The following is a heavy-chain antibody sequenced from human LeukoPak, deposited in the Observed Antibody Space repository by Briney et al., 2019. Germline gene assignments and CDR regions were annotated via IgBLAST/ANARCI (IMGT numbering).Heavy chain of an antibody. J-gene: IGHJ4*02. CDR3: AKEQRGARETFDY. Sequence: GGSLRLSCAASGFTFSSYAMSWVRPAPGKGLEWGSAISGSGGSTYYADSVKGRFTISRDNSKNTLYLQMNSLRAEDTAVYGCAKEQRGARETFDYWGQGTLVTVSS. CDR1: GFTFSSYA. CDR2: ISGSGGST. V-gene: IGHV3-23*01.